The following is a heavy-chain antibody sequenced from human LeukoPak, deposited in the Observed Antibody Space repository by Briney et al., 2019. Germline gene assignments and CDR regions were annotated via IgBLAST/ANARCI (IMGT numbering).Heavy chain of an antibody. V-gene: IGHV4-31*03. D-gene: IGHD3-10*01. J-gene: IGHJ4*02. CDR3: ARGSYGSGSYYPTLPFDY. CDR2: IYYSGST. CDR1: GGSISGSPFY. Sequence: PSETLSLTCTVSGGSISGSPFYWVFIRQHPGKGLEWIGYIYYSGSTYYNPSLKSRVIISVDTSKNQFSLKLSSVTAADTAVYYCARGSYGSGSYYPTLPFDYWGQGTLVTVSS.